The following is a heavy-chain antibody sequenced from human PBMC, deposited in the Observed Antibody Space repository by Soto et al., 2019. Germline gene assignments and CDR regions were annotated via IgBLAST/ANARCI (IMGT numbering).Heavy chain of an antibody. V-gene: IGHV4-30-2*01. Sequence: PSETLSLTCIVSGGSVSTVTYYWSWIRQPPGKGLEWIGYIYHSGSTYYNPSLKSRVTISVDRSKNQFYLKLSSVTAANTAVYYCARRYGYSFDYWGQGTLVTVSS. J-gene: IGHJ4*02. CDR2: IYHSGST. CDR1: GGSVSTVTYY. D-gene: IGHD1-1*01. CDR3: ARRYGYSFDY.